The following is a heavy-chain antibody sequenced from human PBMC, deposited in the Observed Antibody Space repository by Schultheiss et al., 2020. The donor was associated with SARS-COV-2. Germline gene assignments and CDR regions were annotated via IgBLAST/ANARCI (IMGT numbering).Heavy chain of an antibody. J-gene: IGHJ4*02. CDR1: GFTFSRYG. CDR3: TTYDFWSGYWGLGY. D-gene: IGHD3-3*01. V-gene: IGHV3-15*01. Sequence: GESLKISCAASGFTFSRYGMHWVRQAPGKGLEWVGRIKSKTDGGTTDYAAPVKGRFTISRDDSKNTLYLQMNSLKTEDTAVYYCTTYDFWSGYWGLGYWGQGTLVTVSS. CDR2: IKSKTDGGTT.